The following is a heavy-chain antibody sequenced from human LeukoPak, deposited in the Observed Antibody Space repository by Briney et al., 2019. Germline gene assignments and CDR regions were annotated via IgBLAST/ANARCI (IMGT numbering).Heavy chain of an antibody. V-gene: IGHV3-11*01. J-gene: IGHJ3*02. CDR2: ISSSGSTI. D-gene: IGHD3-3*01. CDR1: GFTFSDYY. Sequence: GGSLRLSCAASGFTFSDYYMSWIRQAPGKGLEWVSYISSSGSTIYYADSVKGRFTISRDNAKNSLYLQMNSLRAEDTAVYYCARDAYDFWTRNLFGFDIWGQGTMVTVSS. CDR3: ARDAYDFWTRNLFGFDI.